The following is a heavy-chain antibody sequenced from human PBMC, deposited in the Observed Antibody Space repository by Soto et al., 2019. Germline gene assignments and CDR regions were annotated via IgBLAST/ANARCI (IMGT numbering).Heavy chain of an antibody. CDR1: GFTVSSNY. CDR3: AREGPYYYYGMDV. Sequence: GALRLSCAASGFTVSSNYMSWVRQAPGKGLEWVSVIYSGGSTYYADSVKGRFTISRDNSKNTLYLQMNSLRAEDTAVYYCAREGPYYYYGMDVWGQGTKVTVSS. V-gene: IGHV3-53*01. J-gene: IGHJ6*02. CDR2: IYSGGST.